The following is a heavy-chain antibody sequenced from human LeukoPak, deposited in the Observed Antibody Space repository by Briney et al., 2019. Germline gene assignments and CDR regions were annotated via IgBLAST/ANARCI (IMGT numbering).Heavy chain of an antibody. Sequence: PSETLSLTCVVSGGSISSTNWWSWVRQPPGKGLEWIGEIYHSGSTNYNPSLKSRVIISVDKSKNQFSLKLSSVTAADTAVYYCIGNGYYSLGYWGQGTLVTVSS. J-gene: IGHJ4*02. D-gene: IGHD3-22*01. CDR2: IYHSGST. V-gene: IGHV4-4*02. CDR3: IGNGYYSLGY. CDR1: GGSISSTNW.